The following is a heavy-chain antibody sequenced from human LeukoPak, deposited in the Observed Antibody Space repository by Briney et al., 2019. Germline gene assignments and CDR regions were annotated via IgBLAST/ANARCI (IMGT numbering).Heavy chain of an antibody. CDR2: FDPEDGET. CDR3: ATKANYDFWSGYYTDY. V-gene: IGHV1-24*01. Sequence: VASVKVSCKVSGYTRTELSMHWVRQAPGKGLGWMGGFDPEDGETIYAQKFQGRVTMTEDTSTDTAYMELSSLRSEDTAVYYCATKANYDFWSGYYTDYWGQGTLVTVSS. CDR1: GYTRTELS. D-gene: IGHD3-3*01. J-gene: IGHJ4*02.